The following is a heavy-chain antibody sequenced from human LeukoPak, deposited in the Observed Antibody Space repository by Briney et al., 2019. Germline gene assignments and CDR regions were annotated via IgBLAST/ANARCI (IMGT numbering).Heavy chain of an antibody. Sequence: GGALRLSCAASGDIFCNDVMSWGGQSPGKGRGGGSPLSSSAGSTYHADSVKGRFTIPRDNSNHTLYLQMSSLRADDTAVYYCATDLVVVLPAAYDNWGQGALVTVSS. V-gene: IGHV3-23*01. CDR3: ATDLVVVLPAAYDN. D-gene: IGHD2-2*01. CDR1: GDIFCNDV. CDR2: LSSSAGST. J-gene: IGHJ4*02.